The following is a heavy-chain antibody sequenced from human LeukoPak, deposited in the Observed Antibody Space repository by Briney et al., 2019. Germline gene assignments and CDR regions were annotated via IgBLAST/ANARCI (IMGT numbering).Heavy chain of an antibody. CDR1: GFTFSSYA. J-gene: IGHJ4*02. CDR3: VKGIVVVTARAFDY. D-gene: IGHD2-21*02. V-gene: IGHV3-64D*06. Sequence: AGGSLRLSCSASGFTFSSYAMHWVRQAPGKGLEYVSASSSNGGSTYYADSVKGRFTISRDNSKNTLYLQMSSLRPEDTAVYYCVKGIVVVTARAFDYWGQGTLVTVSS. CDR2: SSSNGGST.